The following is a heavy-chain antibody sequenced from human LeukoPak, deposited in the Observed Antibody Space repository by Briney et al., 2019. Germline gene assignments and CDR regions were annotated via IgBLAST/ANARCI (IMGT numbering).Heavy chain of an antibody. Sequence: SETLSLTCTVSGGSISSGDYYWSWIRQPPGNGLEWLGYIYYSGSTYYNPSLKSRVTISVDTSKNQFSLKLSSVTAADTAVYYCARSNGKYQLPINYWGQGTLVTVSS. D-gene: IGHD2-2*01. CDR3: ARSNGKYQLPINY. J-gene: IGHJ4*02. V-gene: IGHV4-30-4*08. CDR2: IYYSGST. CDR1: GGSISSGDYY.